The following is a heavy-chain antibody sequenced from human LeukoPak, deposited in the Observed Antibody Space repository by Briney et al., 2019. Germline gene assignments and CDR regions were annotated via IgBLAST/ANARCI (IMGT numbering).Heavy chain of an antibody. CDR2: ISSSSSYI. D-gene: IGHD4-17*01. Sequence: PGRSLRLSCAASGFTFSSYGMHWVRQAPGKGLKWVSSISSSSSYIYYADSVKGRFTISRDNAKNSLYLQMNSLRAEDTAVYYCARAYDYGDYWMPYYYYGMDVWGQGTTVTVSS. J-gene: IGHJ6*02. V-gene: IGHV3-21*01. CDR1: GFTFSSYG. CDR3: ARAYDYGDYWMPYYYYGMDV.